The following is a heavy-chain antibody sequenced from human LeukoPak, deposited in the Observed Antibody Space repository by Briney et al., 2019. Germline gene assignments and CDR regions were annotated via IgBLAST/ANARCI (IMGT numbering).Heavy chain of an antibody. D-gene: IGHD5-18*01. V-gene: IGHV1-18*01. Sequence: ASVKVSCKASGYSFISYGISWVRQAPGQGLEWMGWISGFNGNTNYAQKVQGRVTMTTETSTSTAYMELRSLRSDDTAVYYCARVDGNVDTAMVTPYYYGMDVWGQGTTVTVSS. J-gene: IGHJ6*02. CDR2: ISGFNGNT. CDR1: GYSFISYG. CDR3: ARVDGNVDTAMVTPYYYGMDV.